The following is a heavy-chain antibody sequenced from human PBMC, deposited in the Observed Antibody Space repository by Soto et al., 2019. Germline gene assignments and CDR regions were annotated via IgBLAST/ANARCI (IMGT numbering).Heavy chain of an antibody. CDR1: GGSISSSNW. CDR2: IYHSGST. J-gene: IGHJ4*02. V-gene: IGHV4-4*02. Sequence: SETLSLTXAVSGGSISSSNWWSWVRQPPGKGLEWIGEIYHSGSTNYNPSLKSRVTISVDKSKNQFSLKLSSVTAADTAVYYCAREGGDLGGIAYWGQGTLVTVSS. D-gene: IGHD2-21*01. CDR3: AREGGDLGGIAY.